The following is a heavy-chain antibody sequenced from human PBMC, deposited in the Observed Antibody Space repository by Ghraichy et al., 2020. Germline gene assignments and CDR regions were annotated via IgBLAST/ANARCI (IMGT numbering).Heavy chain of an antibody. Sequence: SETLSLTCTVSGGSISSYYWSWIRQPAVKGLEWIGRIYTSGSTNYNPSLKSRVTMSVATSKNQFSLKLSSVTAADTAGYYCARSTVTPSGYYYYYYMDVWGKGTTVTVSS. CDR2: IYTSGST. D-gene: IGHD4-11*01. V-gene: IGHV4-4*07. CDR1: GGSISSYY. CDR3: ARSTVTPSGYYYYYYMDV. J-gene: IGHJ6*03.